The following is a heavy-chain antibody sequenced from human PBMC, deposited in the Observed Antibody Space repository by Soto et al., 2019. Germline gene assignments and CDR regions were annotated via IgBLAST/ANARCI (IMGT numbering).Heavy chain of an antibody. J-gene: IGHJ4*02. CDR3: ARADYYGSSGYHLDY. CDR1: GYTFGNFY. Sequence: QVQLVQSGAEVKKPGASVKVSCKASGYTFGNFYIHWVRQAPGQGLEWMGIINPSGGSTSYAQKFQGRVTMTRDTSTSTVYMELSSLRSEDTAVHYCARADYYGSSGYHLDYWGQGTLVTVSS. CDR2: INPSGGST. V-gene: IGHV1-46*01. D-gene: IGHD3-22*01.